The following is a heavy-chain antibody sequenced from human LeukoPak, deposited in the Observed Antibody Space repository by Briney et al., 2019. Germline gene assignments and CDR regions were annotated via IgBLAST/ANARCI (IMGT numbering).Heavy chain of an antibody. V-gene: IGHV3-11*05. CDR1: GFMFTDYY. CDR2: ISPSSAYT. J-gene: IGHJ4*02. D-gene: IGHD6-25*01. CDR3: ARDLVAAATTGGYYFEY. Sequence: PGGSLRLSCAASGFMFTDYYMGWFRQTPGKGLEWLSYISPSSAYTNFADSVKGRFTISRDNAKNSLYLQMNSLRVEDTAVYYCARDLVAAATTGGYYFEYWGQGTLVTVSS.